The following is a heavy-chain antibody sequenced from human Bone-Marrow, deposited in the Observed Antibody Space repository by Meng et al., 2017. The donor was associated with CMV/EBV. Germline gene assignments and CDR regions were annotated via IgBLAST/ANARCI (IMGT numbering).Heavy chain of an antibody. D-gene: IGHD2-2*01. J-gene: IGHJ6*02. CDR1: GYTFTRYG. CDR3: SREPIIVVVPVATSKNRMDV. Sequence: ASVKVSCKASGYTFTRYGISWVRQAPGQGLEWMGWIGAYNGNTNYAQKLQGRVTMTTDTSTSTAYTELRSLRSDDTAVYYCSREPIIVVVPVATSKNRMDVWGQGTTVTVSS. CDR2: IGAYNGNT. V-gene: IGHV1-18*01.